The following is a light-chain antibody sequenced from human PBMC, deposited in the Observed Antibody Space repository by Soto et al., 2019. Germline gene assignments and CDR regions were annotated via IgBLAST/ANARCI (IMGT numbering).Light chain of an antibody. J-gene: IGLJ1*01. CDR2: EVN. CDR3: SSQSSSSAYYV. Sequence: QSALTQPASVSGSPGQSITISCTGTSSDIGYYDYVSWYQHHSGKAPKLIIYEVNNRPSGVSNRFSGSKSVNTASLTISGLQAEDEADYYCSSQSSSSAYYVFGTGTKVTVL. V-gene: IGLV2-14*01. CDR1: SSDIGYYDY.